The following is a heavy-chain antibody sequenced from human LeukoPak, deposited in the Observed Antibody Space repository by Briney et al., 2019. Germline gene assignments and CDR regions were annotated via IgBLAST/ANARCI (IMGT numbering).Heavy chain of an antibody. CDR1: GYTFTSYA. V-gene: IGHV1-46*01. D-gene: IGHD3-22*01. Sequence: ASVKVSCKASGYTFTSYAMHWVRQAPGQGLEWMGIINPSGGSTSYAQKFQGRVTMTRDTSTSTVFMELSSLRSEDTAVYYCARDLASSGYYWDWGQGTLVTVSS. CDR2: INPSGGST. CDR3: ARDLASSGYYWD. J-gene: IGHJ4*02.